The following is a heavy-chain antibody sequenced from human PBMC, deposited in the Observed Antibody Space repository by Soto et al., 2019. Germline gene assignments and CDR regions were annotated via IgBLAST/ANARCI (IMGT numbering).Heavy chain of an antibody. CDR3: ARSYPPSVQVGNLPGAL. CDR1: GYTFVRYY. D-gene: IGHD1-26*01. J-gene: IGHJ2*01. CDR2: INPAGGST. V-gene: IGHV1-46*03. Sequence: GASVKVSCKASGYTFVRYYLNWVRQAPGQGLEWMGIINPAGGSTSYAQKFQGRVAMTRDTSTSTVYMELSSLRFDDTAVYYCARSYPPSVQVGNLPGALWG.